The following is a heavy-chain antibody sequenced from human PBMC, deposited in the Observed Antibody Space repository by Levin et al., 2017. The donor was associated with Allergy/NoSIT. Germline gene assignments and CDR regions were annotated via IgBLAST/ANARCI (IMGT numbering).Heavy chain of an antibody. D-gene: IGHD3-22*01. V-gene: IGHV4-59*08. CDR1: GGSISSYY. J-gene: IGHJ5*02. CDR2: IYYSGYT. Sequence: SETLSLTCTVSGGSISSYYWSWVRQPPGKRLEWIGCIYYSGYTYYNPSLKSRVAISVDTSKKQFSLTLSSVTAADTAVYYCARHDQPDYHDRSDCPYNPNGGFDPWGQGTLVTVSS. CDR3: ARHDQPDYHDRSDCPYNPNGGFDP.